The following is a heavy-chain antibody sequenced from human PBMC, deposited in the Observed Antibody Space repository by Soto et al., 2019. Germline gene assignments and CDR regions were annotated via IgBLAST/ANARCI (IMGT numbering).Heavy chain of an antibody. CDR3: ATAGGDTSNDY. J-gene: IGHJ4*02. CDR1: GGSISSYY. D-gene: IGHD3-16*01. Sequence: SETLSLTCTVSGGSISSYYWSWIRQPPGKGLEWIGYIYYSGSTNYNPSLKSRVTISVDTSKNQFSLKLSSVTAADTAVYYCATAGGDTSNDYWGQGTLVTVSS. V-gene: IGHV4-59*01. CDR2: IYYSGST.